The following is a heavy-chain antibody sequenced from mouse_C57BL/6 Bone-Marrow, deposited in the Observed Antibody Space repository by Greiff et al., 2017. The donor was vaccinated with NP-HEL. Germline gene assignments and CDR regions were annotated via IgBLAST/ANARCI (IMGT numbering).Heavy chain of an antibody. Sequence: EVKLMESGGGLVQPGGSMKLSCAASGFTFSDAWMDWVRQSPEKGLEWVAEIRNKANNHATYYAESVKGRFTISRDDSKSSVYLQMNSLRAEDTGIYYCTFYYGSRYYYAMDYWGQGTSVTVSS. CDR3: TFYYGSRYYYAMDY. CDR1: GFTFSDAW. V-gene: IGHV6-6*01. D-gene: IGHD1-1*01. J-gene: IGHJ4*01. CDR2: IRNKANNHAT.